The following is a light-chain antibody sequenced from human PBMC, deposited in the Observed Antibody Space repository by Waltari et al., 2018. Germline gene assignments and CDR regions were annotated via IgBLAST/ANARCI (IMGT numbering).Light chain of an antibody. CDR2: DTN. V-gene: IGLV7-43*01. J-gene: IGLJ3*02. CDR1: PDQVISNYY. Sequence: QTVVTQEPSLTVSPGGPVTLTCASTPDQVISNYYPNSFQQKPGQAPRALIYDTNKKQPWTPARFSGSLLGGKAALTLSGAQPEDEAEYYCVLYRGDAQWVFGGGTKLTVL. CDR3: VLYRGDAQWV.